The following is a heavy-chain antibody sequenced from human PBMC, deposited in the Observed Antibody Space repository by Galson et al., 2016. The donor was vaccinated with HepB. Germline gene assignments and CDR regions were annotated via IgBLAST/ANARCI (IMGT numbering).Heavy chain of an antibody. CDR3: ASAPPLGY. J-gene: IGHJ4*02. V-gene: IGHV3-53*01. Sequence: SLRLSCAASGFSVSSNYMSWVRQAPGKGLEGVSVIYSGGSTRYADSVKGRFTISRDTSKNTLYLQMNSLRAEDTAVYYCASAPPLGYWGQGTLVTVSS. D-gene: IGHD3-16*01. CDR2: IYSGGST. CDR1: GFSVSSNY.